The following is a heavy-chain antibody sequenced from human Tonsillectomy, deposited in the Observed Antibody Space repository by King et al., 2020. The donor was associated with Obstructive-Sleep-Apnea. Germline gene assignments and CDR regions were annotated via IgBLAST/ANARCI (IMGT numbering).Heavy chain of an antibody. CDR2: INQDGSEK. J-gene: IGHJ6*02. CDR1: EFTFSNYW. D-gene: IGHD3-3*01. CDR3: ARFDDFWSGSYYFYYGMDV. V-gene: IGHV3-7*03. Sequence: VQLVESGGGLVQPGGSLRLSCGGSEFTFSNYWMSWVRQAPGKGLEWVANINQDGSEKYYVDSVKGRFTISRDNAKNSVYLQMNSLKAEDTAVYYYARFDDFWSGSYYFYYGMDVWGQGTTVTVSS.